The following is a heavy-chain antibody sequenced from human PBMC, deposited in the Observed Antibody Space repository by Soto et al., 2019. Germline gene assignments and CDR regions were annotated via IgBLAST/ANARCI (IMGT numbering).Heavy chain of an antibody. V-gene: IGHV3-15*01. D-gene: IGHD3-16*02. CDR2: IKGSHAGGTT. J-gene: IGHJ4*02. CDR3: VTGGGYPGGNLYGAD. Sequence: EVQLVESGGGLVEPGGSIRLSCVASGFTFTKAYMTWVRQAPGKGLEWVGRIKGSHAGGTTDYATSVKGRFTISRDDSKTTLYLQMSSLKPGDTSVYLCVTGGGYPGGNLYGADWGQGTLVTVSS. CDR1: GFTFTKAY.